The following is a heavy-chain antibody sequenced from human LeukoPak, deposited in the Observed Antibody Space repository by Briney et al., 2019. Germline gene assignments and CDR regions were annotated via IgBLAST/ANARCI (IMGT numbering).Heavy chain of an antibody. CDR1: GGSISSGGYY. Sequence: SETLSLTCTVSGGSISSGGYYWSWIRQPPGKGLEWIGYIYHSGSTYYNPSLKSRVTISVDRSKNQFSLKLSSVTAADTAVYYCARDPRWPHYFDYWGQGTLVTVSS. J-gene: IGHJ4*02. CDR3: ARDPRWPHYFDY. D-gene: IGHD4-23*01. V-gene: IGHV4-30-2*01. CDR2: IYHSGST.